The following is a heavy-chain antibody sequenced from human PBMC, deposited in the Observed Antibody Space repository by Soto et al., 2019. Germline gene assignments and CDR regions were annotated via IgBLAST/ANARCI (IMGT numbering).Heavy chain of an antibody. D-gene: IGHD1-20*01. CDR1: GFTFSSYA. V-gene: IGHV3-30-3*01. CDR3: AREPYNTWPFDY. Sequence: QVQLVESGGGVVQPGRSLRLSCAASGFTFSSYAMHWVRQAPGKGLEWVALISYDGSNKYYADSVKGRFTISRDNSKNTLYLLMDSLRVEDTAVYYCAREPYNTWPFDYWGQGTLVTVSS. J-gene: IGHJ4*02. CDR2: ISYDGSNK.